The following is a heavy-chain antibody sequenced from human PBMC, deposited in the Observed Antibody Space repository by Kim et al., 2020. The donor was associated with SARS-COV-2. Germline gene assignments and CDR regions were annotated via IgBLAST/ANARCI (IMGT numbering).Heavy chain of an antibody. Sequence: ASVKVSCKVSGYTLTELSMYWVRQAPGKGLEWMGGFDPEDGETIYAQKFQGRVNMTEDTSTDTAYMELSGLRSEDTAVYYCATGGPYYDILTGYYNTDFWGQGTLVTVSS. D-gene: IGHD3-9*01. CDR2: FDPEDGET. CDR3: ATGGPYYDILTGYYNTDF. V-gene: IGHV1-24*01. J-gene: IGHJ4*02. CDR1: GYTLTELS.